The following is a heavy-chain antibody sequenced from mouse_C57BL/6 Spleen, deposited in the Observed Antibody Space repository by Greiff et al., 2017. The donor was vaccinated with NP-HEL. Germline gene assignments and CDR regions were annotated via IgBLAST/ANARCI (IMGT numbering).Heavy chain of an antibody. Sequence: QVQLQQSGPGLVQPSQSLSITCTVSGFSLTSYGVHWVRQSPGNGLEWLGVIWSGGSTDYNAAFISRLSISKDNSKSQVFFKMNSLQADDTAIYYCARGPVFYAMDYWGQGTSVTVSS. CDR2: IWSGGST. CDR3: ARGPVFYAMDY. V-gene: IGHV2-2*01. J-gene: IGHJ4*01. CDR1: GFSLTSYG.